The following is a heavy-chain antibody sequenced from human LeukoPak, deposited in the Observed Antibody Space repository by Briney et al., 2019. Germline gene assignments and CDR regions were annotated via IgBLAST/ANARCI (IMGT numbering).Heavy chain of an antibody. CDR3: ARDQEAIHYYGSGSYLDY. V-gene: IGHV1-18*01. Sequence: GASVKVSCKASGYTFTSYGISWVRQAPGQGLEWMGWISAYNGNTNYAQKLQGRVTMTTDTSTSTAYMELRSLRSDDTAVYYCARDQEAIHYYGSGSYLDYWGQGTLVTVSS. CDR2: ISAYNGNT. D-gene: IGHD3-10*01. J-gene: IGHJ4*02. CDR1: GYTFTSYG.